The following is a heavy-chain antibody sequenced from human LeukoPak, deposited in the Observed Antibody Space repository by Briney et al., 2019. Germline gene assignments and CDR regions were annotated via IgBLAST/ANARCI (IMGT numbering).Heavy chain of an antibody. CDR1: GGSISSYY. Sequence: SETLSLTCTVSGGSISSYYWSWIRQHPGKGLEWIGYIYYSGSTYYNPSLKSRVTISVDTSKNQFSLKLSSVTAADTAVYYCARVYGSGSYYNRYFDYWGQGTLVTVSS. CDR2: IYYSGST. CDR3: ARVYGSGSYYNRYFDY. V-gene: IGHV4-59*06. J-gene: IGHJ4*02. D-gene: IGHD3-10*01.